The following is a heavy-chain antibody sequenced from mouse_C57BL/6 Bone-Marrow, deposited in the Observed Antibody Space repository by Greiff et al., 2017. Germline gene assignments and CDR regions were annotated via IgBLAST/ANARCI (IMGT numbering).Heavy chain of an antibody. V-gene: IGHV1-55*01. D-gene: IGHD2-4*01. J-gene: IGHJ3*01. Sequence: QVQLQQPGAELVKPGASVKMSCKASGYTFTSYWITWVKQRPGQGLEWIGDIYPGSGGTNYNEKFKSKATLTVDTSSSTAYMQLSSLTSVDSAVYDGARAGGSDEYDEFAYWGQGTLVTVSA. CDR2: IYPGSGGT. CDR1: GYTFTSYW. CDR3: ARAGGSDEYDEFAY.